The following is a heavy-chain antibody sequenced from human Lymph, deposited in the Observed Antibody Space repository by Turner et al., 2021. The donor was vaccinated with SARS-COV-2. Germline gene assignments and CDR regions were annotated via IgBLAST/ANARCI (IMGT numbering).Heavy chain of an antibody. CDR2: ISSSSSYI. V-gene: IGHV3-21*01. CDR3: ARDIPTTADYFDY. J-gene: IGHJ4*02. Sequence: DVQLLESGGGLVKPGGSLTLSCAASGFTFSTYSMNWVRQAPGKGLEWSTSISSSSSYIYYADSVKGRFTISRDDAKNSLYLQMNSLRAEDTAVYYCARDIPTTADYFDYWGQGTLVTVSS. D-gene: IGHD4-17*01. CDR1: GFTFSTYS.